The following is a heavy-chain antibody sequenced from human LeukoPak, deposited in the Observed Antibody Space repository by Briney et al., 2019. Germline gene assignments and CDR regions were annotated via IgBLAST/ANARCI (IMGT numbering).Heavy chain of an antibody. J-gene: IGHJ4*02. V-gene: IGHV4-30-2*01. D-gene: IGHD3-22*01. Sequence: SQTLSLTCNVSGGSISSGGYYWSWIRQPPGKGLEWIGYIYHSGSTYYNPSLKSRVTISVDTSKNQFSLRLSSVTAADTAVYYCARRAFYDNSGYYYLDYWGQGTLVTVSS. CDR3: ARRAFYDNSGYYYLDY. CDR1: GGSISSGGYY. CDR2: IYHSGST.